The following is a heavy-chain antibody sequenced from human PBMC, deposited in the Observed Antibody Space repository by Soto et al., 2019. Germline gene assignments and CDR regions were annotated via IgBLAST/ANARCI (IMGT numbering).Heavy chain of an antibody. D-gene: IGHD6-25*01. V-gene: IGHV4-34*01. CDR3: ARGQGYSRGLYSARLVYYFDY. CDR2: INHSGST. Sequence: QVQLQQWGAGLLNPSETLSLTCAVYGGSFSGYYWSWIRQPPGKGLEWIGEINHSGSTNYNPSLKSRVTISVDTTKYQFSLKLRSVAAADTGVYYCARGQGYSRGLYSARLVYYFDYWGQGTLVTGFS. J-gene: IGHJ4*02. CDR1: GGSFSGYY.